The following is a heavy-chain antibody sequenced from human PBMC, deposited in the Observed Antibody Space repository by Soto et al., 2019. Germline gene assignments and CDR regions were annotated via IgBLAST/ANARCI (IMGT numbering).Heavy chain of an antibody. CDR2: IHSSGST. D-gene: IGHD6-13*01. V-gene: IGHV4-4*07. Sequence: SETLSLTCTVSGASMNSYHWSWIRQPAGKGLEWIGHIHSSGSTNYNPSLKSRVTMSVDTSKNQFSLRLMSLTAADTAVYYCARDQGVAAEGTTWFDPWGQGSLVTVSS. J-gene: IGHJ5*02. CDR3: ARDQGVAAEGTTWFDP. CDR1: GASMNSYH.